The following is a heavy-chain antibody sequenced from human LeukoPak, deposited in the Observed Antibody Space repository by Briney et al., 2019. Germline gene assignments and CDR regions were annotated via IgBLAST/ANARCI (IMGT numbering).Heavy chain of an antibody. CDR1: GFTFSSYG. CDR2: ISGSGAGT. CDR3: AKSGPYYYDSSVYYYGGYFDY. Sequence: GGSLRLSCAASGFTFSSYGMSWVRQAPGKGLEWVSAISGSGAGTYYADSVKGRFTISRDNSKNTLYLQMNSLRAEDTAVYYCAKSGPYYYDSSVYYYGGYFDYWGQGTLVTVSS. V-gene: IGHV3-23*01. J-gene: IGHJ4*02. D-gene: IGHD3-22*01.